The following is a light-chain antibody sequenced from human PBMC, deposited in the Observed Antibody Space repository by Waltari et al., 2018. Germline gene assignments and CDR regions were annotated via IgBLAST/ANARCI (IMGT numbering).Light chain of an antibody. V-gene: IGKV3-20*01. CDR2: AS. CDR1: QSVRSTY. CDR3: QQYGSSPQT. J-gene: IGKJ4*01. Sequence: EIVLTQSPGTLSLSPGERATLSCGASQSVRSTYLAWYQQKPGQAPRLLIYASSRATGIPDRFSGSGSGTDFTLTISRLEPEDFAVYYCQQYGSSPQTFGGGTKVEIK.